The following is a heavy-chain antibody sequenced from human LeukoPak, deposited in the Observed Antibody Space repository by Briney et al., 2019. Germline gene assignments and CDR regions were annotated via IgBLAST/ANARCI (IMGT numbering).Heavy chain of an antibody. CDR1: GFTFSSYA. J-gene: IGHJ5*02. CDR3: AGDTHSSSWYDH. V-gene: IGHV3-30*14. Sequence: GRSLRLSCAASGFTFSSYAMHWVRQAPGKGLEWVAVISYDGSNKYYADSVKGRFTLSRDSSRNTLYLQMNDLRVEDTAVYYCAGDTHSSSWYDHWGQGTLVTVSS. D-gene: IGHD6-19*01. CDR2: ISYDGSNK.